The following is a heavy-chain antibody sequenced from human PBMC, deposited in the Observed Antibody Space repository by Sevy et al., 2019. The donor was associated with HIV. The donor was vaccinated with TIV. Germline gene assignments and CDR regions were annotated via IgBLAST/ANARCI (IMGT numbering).Heavy chain of an antibody. CDR2: INHSGST. J-gene: IGHJ4*02. Sequence: SDTLSLTCTVSGGSFSGFYWSWIRQPPGKGLQWIGEINHSGSTNYNSSLESRVTISVDTSKNQFSLKLTSVTAADTAVYYCARGGDYLLVDYWGQGTLVTVSS. D-gene: IGHD3-10*01. CDR3: ARGGDYLLVDY. V-gene: IGHV4-34*01. CDR1: GGSFSGFY.